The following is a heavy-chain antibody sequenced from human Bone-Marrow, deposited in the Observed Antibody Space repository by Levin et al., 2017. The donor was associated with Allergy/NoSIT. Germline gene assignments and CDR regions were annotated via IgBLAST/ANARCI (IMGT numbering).Heavy chain of an antibody. D-gene: IGHD2-2*01. CDR2: IYTSGST. Sequence: SQTLSLTCTVSGGSISNYYWSWIRQPAGKGLEWIGLIYTSGSTNYNPSLKSRVTMSVDTSKNQFSLKMTSVTAADTAVYYCAGGGRRYQPLFSPPTDAFHIWGQGTMVTVSS. V-gene: IGHV4-4*07. CDR1: GGSISNYY. CDR3: AGGGRRYQPLFSPPTDAFHI. J-gene: IGHJ3*02.